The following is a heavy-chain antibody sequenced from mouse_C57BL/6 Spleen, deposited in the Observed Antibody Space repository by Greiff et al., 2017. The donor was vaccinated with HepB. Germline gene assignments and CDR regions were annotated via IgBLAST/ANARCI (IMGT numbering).Heavy chain of an antibody. V-gene: IGHV5-9-1*02. CDR1: GFTFSSYA. Sequence: EVKLVESGEGLVKPGGSLKLSCAASGFTFSSYAMSWVRQTPEKRLEWVAYISSGGDYIYYADTVKGRFTISRDNARNTLYLQMSSLKSEDTAMYYCTTMVTTERYWYFDVWGTGTTVTVSS. CDR3: TTMVTTERYWYFDV. CDR2: ISSGGDYI. D-gene: IGHD2-1*01. J-gene: IGHJ1*03.